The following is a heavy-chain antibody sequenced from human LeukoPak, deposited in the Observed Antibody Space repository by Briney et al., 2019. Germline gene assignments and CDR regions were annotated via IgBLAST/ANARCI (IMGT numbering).Heavy chain of an antibody. CDR1: GYTFTNYG. Sequence: ASVKVSCKTSGYTFTNYGISWVRQAPGQGLEWMGWISGYNGHTNYAQKLQGRVTMTTDTSTSTAYMDLRSLRSDDTAVYYCARGFLPRIYYDSSGYYSYYFDYWGQGTLVTVSS. V-gene: IGHV1-18*01. CDR3: ARGFLPRIYYDSSGYYSYYFDY. D-gene: IGHD3-22*01. J-gene: IGHJ4*02. CDR2: ISGYNGHT.